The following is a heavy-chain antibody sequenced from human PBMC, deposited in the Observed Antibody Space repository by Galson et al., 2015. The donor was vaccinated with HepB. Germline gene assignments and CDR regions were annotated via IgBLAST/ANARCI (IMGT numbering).Heavy chain of an antibody. J-gene: IGHJ4*02. CDR2: ISFDGSNK. Sequence: SLRLSCAASGFTFSRYAMHWVRQAPGKGLEWVAVISFDGSNKYYADSVKGRFTISRDNSKNTLYLQMNSLRAEDTALYYCAKDKRRSGYDYVDHWGQGTLVTVST. V-gene: IGHV3-30*18. D-gene: IGHD3-22*01. CDR1: GFTFSRYA. CDR3: AKDKRRSGYDYVDH.